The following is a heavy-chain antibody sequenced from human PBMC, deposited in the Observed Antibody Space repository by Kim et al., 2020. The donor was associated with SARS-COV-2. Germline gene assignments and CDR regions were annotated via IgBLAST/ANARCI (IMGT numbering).Heavy chain of an antibody. CDR1: GGSFSGYY. V-gene: IGHV4-34*01. Sequence: SETLSLTCAVYGGSFSGYYWCWYRQPPGKGLERIGKINHSGSTNYNPSLKSRVTISVDTSKNQFSLKLSSMTAADTAVYYCARGVEYCSRVSCYSRVWVDPWGQGTLVSVS. J-gene: IGHJ5*02. CDR3: ARGVEYCSRVSCYSRVWVDP. D-gene: IGHD2-15*01. CDR2: INHSGST.